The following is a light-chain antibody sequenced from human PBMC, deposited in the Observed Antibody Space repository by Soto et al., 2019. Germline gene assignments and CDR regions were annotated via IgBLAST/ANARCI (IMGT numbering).Light chain of an antibody. V-gene: IGKV1-5*01. CDR2: DAS. J-gene: IGKJ4*01. CDR1: QSISTW. Sequence: DIQMTQSPSTVSASVGDGVTITCRASQSISTWLAWYQQKPGNAPKLLIYDASTLESGVPSGFSGSGSGTEFTLTISSLQSEDFAVYYCQQYNSWPLTFGGGTKVEIK. CDR3: QQYNSWPLT.